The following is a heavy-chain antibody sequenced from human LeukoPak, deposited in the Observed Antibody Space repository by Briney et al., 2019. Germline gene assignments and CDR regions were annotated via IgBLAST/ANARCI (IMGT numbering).Heavy chain of an antibody. Sequence: ASVKVSRKASGYTFTSYDINWVRQATGQGLEWMGWMNPNSGNTGYAQKFQGRVTMTRNTSISTAYMELSSLRSEDTAVYYCARGAKRRGSSSWSYYFDYWGQGTLVTVSS. J-gene: IGHJ4*02. CDR3: ARGAKRRGSSSWSYYFDY. D-gene: IGHD6-13*01. CDR1: GYTFTSYD. CDR2: MNPNSGNT. V-gene: IGHV1-8*01.